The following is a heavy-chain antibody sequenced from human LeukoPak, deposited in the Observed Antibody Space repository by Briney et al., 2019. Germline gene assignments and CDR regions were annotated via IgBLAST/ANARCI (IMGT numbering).Heavy chain of an antibody. CDR3: ARADSSGYSIFGY. D-gene: IGHD3-22*01. V-gene: IGHV4-34*01. Sequence: SETLSLTCAVYGGSFSDYYWSWIRQPPGKGLEWIGEINHSSGSTNYNPSLKSRVTISVDTSKNQLSLKLTSVTAADTAVYYCARADSSGYSIFGYWGQGTLVTVSS. CDR1: GGSFSDYY. J-gene: IGHJ4*02. CDR2: INHSSGST.